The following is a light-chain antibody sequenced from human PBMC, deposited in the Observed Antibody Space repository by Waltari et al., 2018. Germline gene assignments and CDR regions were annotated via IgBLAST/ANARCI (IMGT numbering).Light chain of an antibody. V-gene: IGLV4-69*01. J-gene: IGLJ3*02. CDR1: SGHSSNI. CDR3: QTGGHGTWV. Sequence: QLVLTQSPSASASLGASVKLTCTLDSGHSSNIIAWLQQRPAKGPRYLMKVNSDGSQPKGDEVPGRFSGSSSGAERYLTISNVQSEDEAVYYCQTGGHGTWVFGGGTTLTVL. CDR2: VNSDGSQ.